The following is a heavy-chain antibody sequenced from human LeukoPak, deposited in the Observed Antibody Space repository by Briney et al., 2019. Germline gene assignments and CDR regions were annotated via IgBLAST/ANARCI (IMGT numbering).Heavy chain of an antibody. CDR3: ARDRGSSIITSNPIY. Sequence: GGSLRLSCAASGFTFTTYNMNWVRQAPGKGLEWVSSISSGSTYIFYADSVKGRFTISRDNAKNSLYLQLSSLRADDTAVYYCARDRGSSIITSNPIYWGRGTLVTVSS. J-gene: IGHJ4*02. CDR1: GFTFTTYN. CDR2: ISSGSTYI. D-gene: IGHD3-10*01. V-gene: IGHV3-21*01.